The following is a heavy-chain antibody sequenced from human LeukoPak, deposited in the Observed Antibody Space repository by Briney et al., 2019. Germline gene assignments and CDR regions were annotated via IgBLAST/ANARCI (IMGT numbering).Heavy chain of an antibody. CDR3: ARSYQAYYYDSSGYYYGY. J-gene: IGHJ4*02. D-gene: IGHD3-22*01. Sequence: GASVKVSCKASGYTFTGYYMHWVRQAPGQGLEWMGWINPNSGGTSYAQKFQGRVTMTRDTSISTAYMELSRLRSDDTAVYYCARSYQAYYYDSSGYYYGYWGQGTLVTVSS. CDR2: INPNSGGT. CDR1: GYTFTGYY. V-gene: IGHV1-2*02.